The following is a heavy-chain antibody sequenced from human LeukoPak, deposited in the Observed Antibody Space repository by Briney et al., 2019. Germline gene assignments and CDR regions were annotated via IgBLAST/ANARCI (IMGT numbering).Heavy chain of an antibody. CDR3: ARAKRPYYYDSSGYYYG. Sequence: VASVKVSCKASGGTFSSYAISWVRQAPGQGLEWMGRIIPILGIANYAQKFQGRVTITADKSTSTAYMELSSLRSEDTAVYYCARAKRPYYYDSSGYYYGWGQGTLVTVSS. D-gene: IGHD3-22*01. J-gene: IGHJ4*02. CDR1: GGTFSSYA. CDR2: IIPILGIA. V-gene: IGHV1-69*04.